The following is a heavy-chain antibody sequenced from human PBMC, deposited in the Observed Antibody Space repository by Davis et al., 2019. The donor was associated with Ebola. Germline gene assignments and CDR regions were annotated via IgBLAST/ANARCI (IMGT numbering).Heavy chain of an antibody. V-gene: IGHV1-8*01. CDR3: ARVGYYDFWSGYYGLWGIDY. D-gene: IGHD3-3*01. J-gene: IGHJ4*02. CDR1: GYTFTSYD. Sequence: AASVKVSCKASGYTFTSYDINWVRQATGQGLEWMGWMNPNSGNTGYAQKFQGRVTMTRDTSTSTVYMELRSLRSDDTAVYYCARVGYYDFWSGYYGLWGIDYWGQGTLVTVSS. CDR2: MNPNSGNT.